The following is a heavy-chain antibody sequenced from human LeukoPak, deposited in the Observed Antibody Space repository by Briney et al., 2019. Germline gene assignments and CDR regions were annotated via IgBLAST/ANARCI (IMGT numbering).Heavy chain of an antibody. J-gene: IGHJ4*02. Sequence: PGGSLRLSCEASGFTFSNYPMSWVRQAPGRGLEWVSVISESGDVTHYADAMKGRFTISRDNAKNTLNLQMNSLRAEDTAIYYCARDSSHYLGSSDYWGQGPLVTVSS. CDR1: GFTFSNYP. V-gene: IGHV3-23*01. CDR3: ARDSSHYLGSSDY. CDR2: ISESGDVT. D-gene: IGHD6-6*01.